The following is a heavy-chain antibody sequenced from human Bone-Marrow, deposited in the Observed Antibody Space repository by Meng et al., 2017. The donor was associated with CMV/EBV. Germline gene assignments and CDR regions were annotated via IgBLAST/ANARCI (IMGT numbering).Heavy chain of an antibody. Sequence: GESLKISCAASGFTFSSYSMNWVRQAPGKGLEWVSYISSSSTIYYADSVKGRFTISRDNAKNSLYLQMNSLRAEDTAVYYCASRPGIAAAGTHGDYWGQGTRVTGSS. CDR1: GFTFSSYS. D-gene: IGHD6-13*01. CDR3: ASRPGIAAAGTHGDY. V-gene: IGHV3-48*04. CDR2: ISSSSTI. J-gene: IGHJ4*02.